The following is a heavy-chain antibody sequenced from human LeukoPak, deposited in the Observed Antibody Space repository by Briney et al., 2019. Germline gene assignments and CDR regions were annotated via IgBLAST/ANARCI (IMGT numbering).Heavy chain of an antibody. V-gene: IGHV4-39*01. D-gene: IGHD3-16*01. CDR3: ARHCQDDYVPTTTEN. CDR2: IYYSGST. J-gene: IGHJ4*01. Sequence: SETLSLTCTVSGGSISSSSYSWGWIRPPPGKGLEWIGSIYYSGSTYYNPSLKSRVTISVDTSKNQCSLTLSSVRAADTAVDYCARHCQDDYVPTTTENWGQGTLVTVSS. CDR1: GGSISSSSYS.